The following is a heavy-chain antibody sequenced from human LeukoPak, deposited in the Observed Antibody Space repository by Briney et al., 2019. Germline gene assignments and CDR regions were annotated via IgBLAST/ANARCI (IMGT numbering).Heavy chain of an antibody. Sequence: SETLSLTCTVSGGSISSSSYYWGWIRQPPGKGLEWIGSIYYSGSTYYNPSLKSRVTISVDTSKNQFSLKLSSVTAADTAVYYCARDGAPSLGISDYWGQGTLVTVSS. CDR3: ARDGAPSLGISDY. CDR1: GGSISSSSYY. CDR2: IYYSGST. V-gene: IGHV4-39*02. D-gene: IGHD7-27*01. J-gene: IGHJ4*02.